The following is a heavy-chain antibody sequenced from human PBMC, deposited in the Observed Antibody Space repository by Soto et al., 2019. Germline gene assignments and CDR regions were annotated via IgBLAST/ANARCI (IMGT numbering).Heavy chain of an antibody. V-gene: IGHV6-1*01. CDR2: TYYRSKWYS. CDR3: AREHCSGGSCYSGIGP. D-gene: IGHD2-15*01. Sequence: SQTLSLTCAISGDSVSSNSAAWNWIRQSPSRGLEWLGRTYYRSKWYSDYAVSVKSRITIKPDTSKNQFSLQLNSVSPEDTAVYYCAREHCSGGSCYSGIGPWGQGILVTVS. CDR1: GDSVSSNSAA. J-gene: IGHJ5*02.